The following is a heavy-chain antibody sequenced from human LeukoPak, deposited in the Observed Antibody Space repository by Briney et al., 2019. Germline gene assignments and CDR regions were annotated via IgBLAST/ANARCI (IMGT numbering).Heavy chain of an antibody. D-gene: IGHD6-19*01. CDR3: ARAHRVIAVAGGGYYFDY. Sequence: ASVQVSCKASGYTFTSYDINWVRQATGQGLEWMGWMNPNSGNTGYAQKFQDRVTMTRNTSISTAYMELSSLRSEDTAVYYCARAHRVIAVAGGGYYFDYWGQGTLVTVSS. CDR2: MNPNSGNT. CDR1: GYTFTSYD. V-gene: IGHV1-8*01. J-gene: IGHJ4*02.